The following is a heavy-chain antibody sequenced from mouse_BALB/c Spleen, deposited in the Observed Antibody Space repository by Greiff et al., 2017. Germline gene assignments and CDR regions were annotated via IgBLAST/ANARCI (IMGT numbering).Heavy chain of an antibody. D-gene: IGHD1-1*01. CDR2: ILPGSGST. J-gene: IGHJ4*01. CDR3: ATYYVSSYYAMDY. CDR1: GYTFSSYW. V-gene: IGHV1-9*01. Sequence: QVQLQQSGAELMKPGASVKISCQATGYTFSSYWIEWVKQRPGHGLEWIGEILPGSGSTNYNEKFKGKATFTADTSSNTAYMQLSSLTSEDSAVYYCATYYVSSYYAMDYWGQGTSVTVAS.